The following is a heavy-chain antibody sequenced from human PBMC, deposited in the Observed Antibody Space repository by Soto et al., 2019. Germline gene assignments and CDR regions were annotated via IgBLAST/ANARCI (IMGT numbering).Heavy chain of an antibody. V-gene: IGHV3-23*01. D-gene: IGHD3-9*01. CDR2: LGGGGDT. CDR1: GFTFGTYT. CDR3: TKDSHPDGIWTFDF. Sequence: GGSLRLSCAASGFTFGTYTMNWVRQAPGKGLEWVSALGGGGDTHYAESVKGRFTISRDYSKNILLLQMNSLRDEDSAIYYCTKDSHPDGIWTFDFWGQGTLVTVSS. J-gene: IGHJ4*02.